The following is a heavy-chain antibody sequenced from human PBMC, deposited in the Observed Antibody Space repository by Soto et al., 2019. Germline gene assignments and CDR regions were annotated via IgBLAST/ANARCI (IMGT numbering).Heavy chain of an antibody. CDR3: GRAGIIVVGSESSPIDQ. D-gene: IGHD3-22*01. J-gene: IGHJ4*02. CDR1: GFTFGSHS. V-gene: IGHV3-21*01. Sequence: EVQMEESGGGLVKPGGSLRLSCVASGFTFGSHSMYWVRQAPGKGLEWVSSISGSSDYIFYADSVKGRFTISRDNAMNSLYLQMGSLSAADTAVYDCGRAGIIVVGSESSPIDQWGQGTQVTVSS. CDR2: ISGSSDYI.